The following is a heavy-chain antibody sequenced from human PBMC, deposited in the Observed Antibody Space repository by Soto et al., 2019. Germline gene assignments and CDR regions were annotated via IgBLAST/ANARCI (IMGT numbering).Heavy chain of an antibody. CDR1: GFTFSSYG. D-gene: IGHD2-15*01. J-gene: IGHJ6*02. V-gene: IGHV3-33*01. CDR2: IWYDGSNK. Sequence: SLRLSCAASGFTFSSYGMHWVRQAPGKGLEWVAVIWYDGSNKYYADSVKGRFTISRDNSKNTLYLQMNSLRAEDTAVYYCARDQDIVVVVAAMDYYYGMDVWGQGTTVTVSS. CDR3: ARDQDIVVVVAAMDYYYGMDV.